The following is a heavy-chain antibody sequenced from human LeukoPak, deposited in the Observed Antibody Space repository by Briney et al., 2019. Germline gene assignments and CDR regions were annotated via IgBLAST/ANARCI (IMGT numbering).Heavy chain of an antibody. Sequence: PGGSLRLSCAASGFXFSPYSINWVRQAPGKGLEWVSYISSTSSTTYYADSVKGRFTISRDNAKNSLYLQMNSLRDEDTAVYYCARDLYYFDCWGQGTLVTVSS. CDR3: ARDLYYFDC. CDR2: ISSTSSTT. J-gene: IGHJ4*02. V-gene: IGHV3-48*02. CDR1: GFXFSPYS.